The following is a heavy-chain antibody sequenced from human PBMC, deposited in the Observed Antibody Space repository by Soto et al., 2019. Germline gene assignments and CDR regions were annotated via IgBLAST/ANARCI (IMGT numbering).Heavy chain of an antibody. CDR3: ARQEYCSSTSCYSVDS. CDR1: GHSFTSYW. Sequence: GESLKISCKGSGHSFTSYWIGWVRQMPGKGLEWMGIIYLGDSNTRYSPSFQGQVTISADKSISTAYLQWSSLKASDTAVYYCARQEYCSSTSCYSVDSWGQGTLVTVSS. V-gene: IGHV5-51*01. J-gene: IGHJ4*02. CDR2: IYLGDSNT. D-gene: IGHD2-2*01.